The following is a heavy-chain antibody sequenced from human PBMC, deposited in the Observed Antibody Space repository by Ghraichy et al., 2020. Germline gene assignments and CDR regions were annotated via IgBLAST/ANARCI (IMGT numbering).Heavy chain of an antibody. V-gene: IGHV4-34*01. Sequence: SETLSLTCAVYGGSFSGYYWSWIRQPPGKGLEWIGEINHSGSTNYNPSLKSRVTISVDTSKNQFSLKLSSVTAADTAVYYCARGRRIPYSFDYWGQGTLVTVSS. CDR2: INHSGST. CDR1: GGSFSGYY. CDR3: ARGRRIPYSFDY. D-gene: IGHD5-18*01. J-gene: IGHJ4*02.